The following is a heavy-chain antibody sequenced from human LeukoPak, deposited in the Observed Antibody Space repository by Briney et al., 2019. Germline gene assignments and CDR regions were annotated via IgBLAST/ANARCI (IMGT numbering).Heavy chain of an antibody. V-gene: IGHV4-59*12. Sequence: SETLSLTCTVSGGSISSFYWNWIRLPPGKGLELIGYIYYSGTTNYNPSLKSRVTISVDTSKNQFSLKLSSVTAADTAVYYCASHSSSHPVDYWGQGTLVTVSS. D-gene: IGHD6-13*01. CDR3: ASHSSSHPVDY. CDR2: IYYSGTT. CDR1: GGSISSFY. J-gene: IGHJ4*02.